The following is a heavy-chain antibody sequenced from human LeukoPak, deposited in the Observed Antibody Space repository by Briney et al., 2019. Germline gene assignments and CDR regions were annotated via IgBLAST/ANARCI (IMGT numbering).Heavy chain of an antibody. V-gene: IGHV3-7*05. D-gene: IGHD5-18*01. J-gene: IGHJ6*02. CDR1: GFTFSSYW. CDR3: ASYSTRETQWIQLWPYYYYGMDV. Sequence: TGGSLRLSRAASGFTFSSYWMSWVRQAPGKGLEWVANIKQDGSEKYYVDSVKGRFTISRDNAKTSLYLQITSLRAEDTAVYYCASYSTRETQWIQLWPYYYYGMDVWGQGTTVTVSS. CDR2: IKQDGSEK.